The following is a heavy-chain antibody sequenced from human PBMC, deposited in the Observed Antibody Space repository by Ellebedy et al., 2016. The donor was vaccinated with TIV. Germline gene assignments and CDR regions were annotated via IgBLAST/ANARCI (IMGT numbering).Heavy chain of an antibody. V-gene: IGHV3-21*01. CDR1: GFTFSSYG. CDR3: ARAGGDTNYYYYMDV. CDR2: ISSSSSYI. D-gene: IGHD2-21*02. Sequence: GESLKISXAASGFTFSSYGMHWVRQAPGKGLEWVSSISSSSSYIYYADSVKGRFTISRDNAKNSLYLQMNSLRAEDTAVYYCARAGGDTNYYYYMDVWGKGTTVTVSS. J-gene: IGHJ6*03.